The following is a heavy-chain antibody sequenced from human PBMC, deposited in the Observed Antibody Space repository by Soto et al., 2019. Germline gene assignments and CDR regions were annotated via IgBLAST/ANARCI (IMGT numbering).Heavy chain of an antibody. CDR2: MNPYSGNT. D-gene: IGHD6-25*01. V-gene: IGHV1-8*01. CDR3: ARRKERSGPHYFDY. CDR1: GYTFTTYD. J-gene: IGHJ4*02. Sequence: GASVKVSCKASGYTFTTYDISWVRQATGQGLEWMGWMNPYSGNTGYAQKFQGRVTVTRNTSISTVYMELSGLRPADTAVYYCARRKERSGPHYFDYWGQGSQVTVSS.